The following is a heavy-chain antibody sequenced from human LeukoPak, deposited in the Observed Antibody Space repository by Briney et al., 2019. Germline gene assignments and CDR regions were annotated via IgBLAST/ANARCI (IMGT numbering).Heavy chain of an antibody. Sequence: PGGSLRLSCAASGFTFSSYSMNWVRQAPGKGLEWVSSISSSSSYIYYADSVKGRFTISRDNAKNSLYLQMNSLRAEDTAVYYCARAGYYYDSSGYGPDYWRQGTLVTVSS. D-gene: IGHD3-22*01. J-gene: IGHJ4*02. V-gene: IGHV3-21*01. CDR3: ARAGYYYDSSGYGPDY. CDR2: ISSSSSYI. CDR1: GFTFSSYS.